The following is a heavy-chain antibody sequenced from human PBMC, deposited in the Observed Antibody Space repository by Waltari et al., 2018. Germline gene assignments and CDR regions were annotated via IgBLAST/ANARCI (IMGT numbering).Heavy chain of an antibody. Sequence: GWIRHPPGQGLHWVATMSYNGVSYSIPSLRSRVTISRDMSENQLSLKLGSVTAADTAVYYCATDIVASVGTAAFDVWGQGTMVTVSS. D-gene: IGHD2-21*01. J-gene: IGHJ3*01. CDR2: MSYNGVS. V-gene: IGHV4-39*02. CDR3: ATDIVASVGTAAFDV.